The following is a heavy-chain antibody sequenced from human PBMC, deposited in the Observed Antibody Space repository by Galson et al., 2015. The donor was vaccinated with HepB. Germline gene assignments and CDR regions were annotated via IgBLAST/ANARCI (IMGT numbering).Heavy chain of an antibody. Sequence: SVKVSCKASGYTFTSYYMHWVRQAPGQGLEWMGIINPSGGSTSYAQKFQGRVTMTRDTSTSTVYKEPSSLRSEDTAVYYCARVAWGSGSTPDDIDYWGQGTLVTVSS. D-gene: IGHD3-10*01. CDR2: INPSGGST. J-gene: IGHJ4*02. V-gene: IGHV1-46*01. CDR3: ARVAWGSGSTPDDIDY. CDR1: GYTFTSYY.